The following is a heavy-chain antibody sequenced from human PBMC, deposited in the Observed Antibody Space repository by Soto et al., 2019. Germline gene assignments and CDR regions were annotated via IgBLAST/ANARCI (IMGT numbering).Heavy chain of an antibody. Sequence: SETLSLTCTVSGGSVSSGSYYWSWIRQPPGKGLEWIGYIYYSGSTNYNPSLKSRVTISVDTSKNQFSLKLSSVTAADTAVYYCATGATTGNFDYWGQGTLVTVS. J-gene: IGHJ4*02. CDR2: IYYSGST. D-gene: IGHD1-26*01. V-gene: IGHV4-61*01. CDR1: GGSVSSGSYY. CDR3: ATGATTGNFDY.